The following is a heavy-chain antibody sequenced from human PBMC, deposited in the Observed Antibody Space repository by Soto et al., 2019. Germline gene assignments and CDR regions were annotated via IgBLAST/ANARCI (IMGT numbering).Heavy chain of an antibody. CDR2: IIPIFGTA. V-gene: IGHV1-69*12. CDR3: ARVGCSGGSCPKNYYYGMDV. D-gene: IGHD2-15*01. J-gene: IGHJ6*02. CDR1: GGTFSSYA. Sequence: QVQLVQSGAEVKKPGASGKVSCKASGGTFSSYAISWVRQAPGQGLEWMGGIIPIFGTANYAQRIQGRVTITADECTSTDYMEMSSLRSEDTAVYYCARVGCSGGSCPKNYYYGMDVWGQGTTVTVSS.